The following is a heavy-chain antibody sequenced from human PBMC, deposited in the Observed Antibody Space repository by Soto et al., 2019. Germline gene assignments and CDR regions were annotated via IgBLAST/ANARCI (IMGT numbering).Heavy chain of an antibody. D-gene: IGHD1-26*01. V-gene: IGHV5-51*01. J-gene: IGHJ4*02. CDR1: GYSFTSYW. Sequence: PGESLKISCKGSGYSFTSYWIGWVRQMPGRGLEWMGIIYPGDSDTRYSPSFQGQVTISADKSISTAYLQWSSLKASDTAMYYCALVGATARYYFDYWGQGTLVTVSS. CDR2: IYPGDSDT. CDR3: ALVGATARYYFDY.